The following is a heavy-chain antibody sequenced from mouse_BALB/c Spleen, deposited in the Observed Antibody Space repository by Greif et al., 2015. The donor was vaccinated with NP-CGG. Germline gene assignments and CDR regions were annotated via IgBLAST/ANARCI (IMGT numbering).Heavy chain of an antibody. CDR1: GFAFSSYD. CDR3: ARQEYYGTSYAMDY. CDR2: ISSGGSYT. V-gene: IGHV5-9*02. J-gene: IGHJ4*01. Sequence: EVKLVESGGGLVKPGGSLKLSCAASGFAFSSYDMSWVRQTPEKRLEWVATISSGGSYTYYPDSVKGRFTISRDNARNTLYLQMSSLRSEDTALYYCARQEYYGTSYAMDYWGQGTSVTVSS. D-gene: IGHD1-1*01.